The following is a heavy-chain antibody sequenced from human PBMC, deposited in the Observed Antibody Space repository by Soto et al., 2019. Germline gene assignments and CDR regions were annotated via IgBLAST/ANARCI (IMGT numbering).Heavy chain of an antibody. D-gene: IGHD2-2*02. V-gene: IGHV3-48*01. CDR2: ISSSSSTI. CDR3: ARDPPEFEYPVDGTP. J-gene: IGHJ5*02. Sequence: GGSLRLSCAASGFTFSSYSMNWVRQAPGKGLEWVSYISSSSSTIYYADSVKGRFTISRDNAKNSLYLQMNSLRAEDTAVYYCARDPPEFEYPVDGTPWGQGTLVTVSS. CDR1: GFTFSSYS.